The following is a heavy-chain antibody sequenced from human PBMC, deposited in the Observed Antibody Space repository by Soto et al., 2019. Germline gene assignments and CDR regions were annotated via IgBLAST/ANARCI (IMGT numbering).Heavy chain of an antibody. V-gene: IGHV1-18*01. CDR3: ARDTLVYVDYYYYYGMDV. Sequence: ASVKVSCKASGYTFTSYGISWVRQAPGQGLEWMGWISAYNGNTNYAQKLQGRVTMTTDTSTSTAYMELRSLRSDDTAVYYCARDTLVYVDYYYYYGMDVWGQGTTVTVSS. CDR1: GYTFTSYG. CDR2: ISAYNGNT. D-gene: IGHD3-10*01. J-gene: IGHJ6*02.